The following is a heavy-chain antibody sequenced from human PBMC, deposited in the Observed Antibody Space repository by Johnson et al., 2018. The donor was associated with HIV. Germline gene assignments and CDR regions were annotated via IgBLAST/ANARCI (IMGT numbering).Heavy chain of an antibody. V-gene: IGHV3-20*04. D-gene: IGHD3-9*01. J-gene: IGHJ3*01. CDR2: INWNGGSI. CDR1: GFTFDDYG. Sequence: VQLVESGGGVVRPGGSLRLSCAASGFTFDDYGMSWVRQAPGKGLEWVSGINWNGGSIGYADSVKGRFTISRDNAKNSLNLQMNSLRAEDTAVYYCARDRRFYDVLTSSSCPTFDLWGQGTMVTVSS. CDR3: ARDRRFYDVLTSSSCPTFDL.